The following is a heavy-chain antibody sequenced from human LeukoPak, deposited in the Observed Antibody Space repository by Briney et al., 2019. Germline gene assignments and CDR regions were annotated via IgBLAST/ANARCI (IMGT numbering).Heavy chain of an antibody. J-gene: IGHJ4*02. CDR3: ARDLLSGSYGY. D-gene: IGHD1-26*01. CDR1: GFTFSDFW. CDR2: INRDGSDK. V-gene: IGHV3-7*01. Sequence: PGGSLRLSCGVSGFTFSDFWMTWARQAPGKGLEWVANINRDGSDKYYVDSMKGRFTISRDNAKNSLYLQMNSLRAEDTAVYYCARDLLSGSYGYWGQGTLVTVSS.